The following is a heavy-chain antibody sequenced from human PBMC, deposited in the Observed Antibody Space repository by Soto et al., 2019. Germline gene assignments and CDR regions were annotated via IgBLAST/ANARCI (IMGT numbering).Heavy chain of an antibody. D-gene: IGHD2-2*01. V-gene: IGHV3-21*01. CDR3: AREDSIIIPAVSDF. J-gene: IGHJ4*02. Sequence: KAGGSLRLSCTVSGFAFNNYGINWVRQAPGKGLEWVSSISKSDYTYYSDSVKGRFTISRDNAKNSVSLQMSTLRVEDTAVYYCAREDSIIIPAVSDFWGQGTLVTVSS. CDR2: ISKSDYT. CDR1: GFAFNNYG.